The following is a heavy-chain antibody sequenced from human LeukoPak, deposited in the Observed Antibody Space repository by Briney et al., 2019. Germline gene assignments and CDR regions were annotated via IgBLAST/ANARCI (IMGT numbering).Heavy chain of an antibody. V-gene: IGHV3-7*01. CDR1: GFTFSSYW. CDR3: ARGLFRFCSSGSCLSPFDY. Sequence: GSLRLSCAASGFTFSSYWMSWVRQAPGKGLEWVANIKKDGSEKYYVDSVKGRFTISRDNAKTSLYLQMNSLRAEDTAVYYCARGLFRFCSSGSCLSPFDYWGQGTLVTVSS. CDR2: IKKDGSEK. J-gene: IGHJ4*02. D-gene: IGHD2-15*01.